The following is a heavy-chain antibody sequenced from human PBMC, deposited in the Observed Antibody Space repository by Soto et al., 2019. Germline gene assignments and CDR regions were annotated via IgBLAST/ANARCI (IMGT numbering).Heavy chain of an antibody. D-gene: IGHD1-1*01. CDR2: IITIFGTA. J-gene: IGHJ6*02. CDR1: GGTFSSYA. V-gene: IGHV1-69*01. CDR3: ARVPRAGSAYYYYGMDV. Sequence: QVQLVQSGAEVKKPGSSVKVSCKASGGTFSSYAISWVRQAPGQGLEWMGGIITIFGTANYAQKFQGRVTITADESTSTAYMELSSPRSEDTAVYYCARVPRAGSAYYYYGMDVWGQGTTVTVSS.